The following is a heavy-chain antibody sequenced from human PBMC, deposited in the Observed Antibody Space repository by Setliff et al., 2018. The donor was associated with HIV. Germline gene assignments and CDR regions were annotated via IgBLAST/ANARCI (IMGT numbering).Heavy chain of an antibody. CDR3: ARGGGTSSPIDYHYYIDF. D-gene: IGHD6-6*01. Sequence: SETLSLTCTVSGDSISSSIYYWGWVRQPPGKGLEWIGGIYYTGSPFYNPSLKGRVTISVDTSNNQFSLKLSSVTAADTAVYYCARGGGTSSPIDYHYYIDFWGKGTTVTVPS. V-gene: IGHV4-39*01. CDR2: IYYTGSP. CDR1: GDSISSSIYY. J-gene: IGHJ6*03.